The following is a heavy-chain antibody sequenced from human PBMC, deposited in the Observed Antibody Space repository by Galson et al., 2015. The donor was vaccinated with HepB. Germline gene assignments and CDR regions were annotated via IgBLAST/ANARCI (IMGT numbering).Heavy chain of an antibody. CDR3: ARETIDYYDSSGYYLGAFDI. J-gene: IGHJ3*02. Sequence: ETLSLTCTVSGGSISSYYWSWIRQPAGKGLGWIGRIYTSGSTNYNPSLKSRVTMSVDTSKNHFSLKLSSVTAADTAVYYCARETIDYYDSSGYYLGAFDIWGQGTMVTVSS. CDR2: IYTSGST. CDR1: GGSISSYY. D-gene: IGHD3-22*01. V-gene: IGHV4-4*07.